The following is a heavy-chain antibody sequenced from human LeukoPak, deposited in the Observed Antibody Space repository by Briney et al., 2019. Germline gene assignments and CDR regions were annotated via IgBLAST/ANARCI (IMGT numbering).Heavy chain of an antibody. V-gene: IGHV1-8*03. J-gene: IGHJ4*02. CDR2: MNPNSGNT. D-gene: IGHD3-22*01. CDR1: GYTFTSYD. CDR3: ARSYYYGSSGYYH. Sequence: ASVKVSCKASGYTFTSYDINWVRQATGQGLEWMGWMNPNSGNTGYAQKFQGRVTITRNTSISTAYMELSSLRYEDTAVYFFARSYYYGSSGYYHWGQGPLVPVSS.